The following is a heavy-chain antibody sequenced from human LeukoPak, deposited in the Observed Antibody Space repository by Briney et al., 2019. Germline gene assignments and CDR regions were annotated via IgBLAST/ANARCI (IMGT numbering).Heavy chain of an antibody. D-gene: IGHD3-3*01. J-gene: IGHJ4*02. CDR3: ARSENYDFWSGDAFDY. Sequence: SXKVSCKASGGTFSSYAISWVRQAPGQGLEWMGRIIPIFGTANYAQKFQGRVTITTDESTSTAYMELSSLRSEDTAVYYCARSENYDFWSGDAFDYWGQGTLVTVSS. CDR2: IIPIFGTA. V-gene: IGHV1-69*05. CDR1: GGTFSSYA.